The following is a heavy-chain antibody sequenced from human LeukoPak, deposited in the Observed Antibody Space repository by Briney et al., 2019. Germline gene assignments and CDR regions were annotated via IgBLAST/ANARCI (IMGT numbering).Heavy chain of an antibody. D-gene: IGHD6-6*01. CDR2: IYTSGST. CDR1: GGSISSGSCY. J-gene: IGHJ3*02. Sequence: PSETLSLTCTVSGGSISSGSCYWSWIRQPAGKGLEWIGRIYTSGSTNYNPSLKSRVTISVDTSKNQFSLKLSSVTAANTAVYYCARDPPSARSRDAFDIWGQGTMVTVSS. CDR3: ARDPPSARSRDAFDI. V-gene: IGHV4-61*02.